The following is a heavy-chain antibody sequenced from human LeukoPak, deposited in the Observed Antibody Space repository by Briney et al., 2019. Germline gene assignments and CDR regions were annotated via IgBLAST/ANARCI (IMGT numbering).Heavy chain of an antibody. D-gene: IGHD2-21*02. CDR2: ISSGSTYT. V-gene: IGHV3-11*06. Sequence: GGSLRLSCAASGFTFSDYYMSWIRQAPGKGLEWVSYISSGSTYTNYADSVKGRFTISRDNAKNSLYLQMNSLRAEDTAVYYCARDKLAYCGGDCYPDAWGQGTLVTVSS. CDR3: ARDKLAYCGGDCYPDA. J-gene: IGHJ5*02. CDR1: GFTFSDYY.